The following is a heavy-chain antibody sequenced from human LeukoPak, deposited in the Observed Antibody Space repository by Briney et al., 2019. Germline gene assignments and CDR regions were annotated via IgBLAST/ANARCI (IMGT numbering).Heavy chain of an antibody. V-gene: IGHV3-21*01. D-gene: IGHD1-26*01. CDR2: ISSSSSYI. J-gene: IGHJ5*02. CDR1: GFTFSSYS. CDR3: ARDAEFDAIVGASNWFDP. Sequence: GGSLRLSCAASGFTFSSYSMNWVRQAPGKGLEWVSSISSSSSYIYYADSVKGRFTISRHNAKNSLYLQMNSLRAEDTAVYYCARDAEFDAIVGASNWFDPWGQGTLVTVSS.